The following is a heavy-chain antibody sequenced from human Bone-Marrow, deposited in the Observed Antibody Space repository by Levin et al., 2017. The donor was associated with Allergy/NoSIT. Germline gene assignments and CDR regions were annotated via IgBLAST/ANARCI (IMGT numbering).Heavy chain of an antibody. V-gene: IGHV4-39*07. D-gene: IGHD3-3*01. Sequence: SETLSLTCTVSGGSISSSSYYWGWIRQPPGKGLEWIGSIYYSGSTYYNPSLKSRVTISVDTSKNQFSLKLSSVTAADTAVYHCAGRRRRWDFWSGYPIDPWGQGTLVTVSS. CDR2: IYYSGST. CDR3: AGRRRRWDFWSGYPIDP. J-gene: IGHJ5*02. CDR1: GGSISSSSYY.